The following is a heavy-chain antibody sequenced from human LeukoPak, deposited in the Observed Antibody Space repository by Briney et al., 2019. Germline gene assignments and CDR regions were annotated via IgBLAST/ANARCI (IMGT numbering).Heavy chain of an antibody. D-gene: IGHD1-1*01. CDR1: GFTFSRYA. J-gene: IGHJ6*03. CDR3: AKGGLEPVYYYYYMDV. CDR2: LGVSVSGYGGST. V-gene: IGHV3-23*01. Sequence: GGSLRLSCAASGFTFSRYAMSWVRQAPGKGLEWVSALGVSVSGYGGSTYYADSVKGRFTISRDNSKNTLYLQMNSLRAEDTAVYYCAKGGLEPVYYYYYMDVWGKGTTVTVSS.